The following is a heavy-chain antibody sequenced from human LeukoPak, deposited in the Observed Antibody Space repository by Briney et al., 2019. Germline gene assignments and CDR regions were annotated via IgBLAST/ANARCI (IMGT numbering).Heavy chain of an antibody. CDR2: IKQDGSEK. J-gene: IGHJ4*02. Sequence: GGSLRLSCAASGFTFSSYWMSWVRQAPGKGLEWVANIKQDGSEKYYVDSVKGRFTVSRDNAKNSLYLQMNSLRAEDTAVYYCARGENYDYVWGSYRNDYWGQGTLVTVSS. D-gene: IGHD3-16*02. V-gene: IGHV3-7*01. CDR3: ARGENYDYVWGSYRNDY. CDR1: GFTFSSYW.